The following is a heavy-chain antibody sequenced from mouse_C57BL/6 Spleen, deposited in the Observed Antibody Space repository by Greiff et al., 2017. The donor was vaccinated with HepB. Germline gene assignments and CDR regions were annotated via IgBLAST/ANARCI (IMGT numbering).Heavy chain of an antibody. Sequence: EVKLVESGGGLVQPGGSLSLSCAASGFTFTDYYMSWVRQPPGKALEWLGFIRNKANGYTTEYSASVKCRFTIYRDNSQSILYLQMKALRAEDSATYDCARYNWDGWYFDVWGTGTTVTVSS. CDR2: IRNKANGYTT. J-gene: IGHJ1*03. CDR3: ARYNWDGWYFDV. CDR1: GFTFTDYY. D-gene: IGHD4-1*01. V-gene: IGHV7-3*01.